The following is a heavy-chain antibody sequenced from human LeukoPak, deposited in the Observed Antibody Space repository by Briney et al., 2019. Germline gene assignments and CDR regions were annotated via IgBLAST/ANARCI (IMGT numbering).Heavy chain of an antibody. V-gene: IGHV4-39*07. CDR2: IYYSGST. Sequence: SETLSLTCTVSGGSISSSSYYWGWIRQPPGKGLEWIGSIYYSGSTYYNPFLKRRVTISVDTSKNQFSLKLSSVTAADTAVYYCARDKAIVVVPAATDVWGQGTTVTVSS. CDR3: ARDKAIVVVPAATDV. CDR1: GGSISSSSYY. J-gene: IGHJ6*02. D-gene: IGHD2-2*01.